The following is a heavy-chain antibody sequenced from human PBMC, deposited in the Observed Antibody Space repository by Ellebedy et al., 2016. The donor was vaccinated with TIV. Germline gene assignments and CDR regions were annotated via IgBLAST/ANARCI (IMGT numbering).Heavy chain of an antibody. CDR3: ARHRVYDYGDYEGFDP. D-gene: IGHD4-17*01. CDR2: ISSSGSTI. CDR1: GFTFSSYS. J-gene: IGHJ5*02. Sequence: GGSLRLXCAASGFTFSSYSMSWIRQAPGKGLEWVSYISSSGSTIYYADSVKGRFTISRDNAKNSLYLQMNSLRAEDTAVYYCARHRVYDYGDYEGFDPWGQGTLVTVSS. V-gene: IGHV3-48*04.